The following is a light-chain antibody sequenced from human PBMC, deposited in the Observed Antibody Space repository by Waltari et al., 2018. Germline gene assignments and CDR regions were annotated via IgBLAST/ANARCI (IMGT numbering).Light chain of an antibody. V-gene: IGLV1-47*01. CDR3: ATWDGSLTAWV. CDR1: TPHIVRNY. J-gene: IGLJ3*02. Sequence: HSVLTQPPSASGTPGQRVTISFSGSTPHIVRNYVYWYQQFPGTAPKLLVYRNNERPSGVPDRISGSKSGTSASLAISGLRSEDEADYYCATWDGSLTAWVFGGGTKVTVL. CDR2: RNN.